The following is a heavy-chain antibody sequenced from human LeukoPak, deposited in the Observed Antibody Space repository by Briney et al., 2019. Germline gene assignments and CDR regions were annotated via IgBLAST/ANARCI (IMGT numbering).Heavy chain of an antibody. D-gene: IGHD3-10*01. J-gene: IGHJ6*03. CDR1: GGSFSGYY. CDR3: ARGRSPGVTMVRGVIWTPYYMDV. V-gene: IGHV4-34*01. CDR2: INHSGST. Sequence: SETLSLTCAVYGGSFSGYYWSWIRQPPGKGLEWIGEINHSGSTNYNPSLKSRVTISVDTSKNQFSLKLSSVTAADTAVYYCARGRSPGVTMVRGVIWTPYYMDVWGKGTTVTVSS.